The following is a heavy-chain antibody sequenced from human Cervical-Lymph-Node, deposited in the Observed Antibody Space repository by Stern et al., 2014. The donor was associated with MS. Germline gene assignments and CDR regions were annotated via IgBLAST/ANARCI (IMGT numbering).Heavy chain of an antibody. V-gene: IGHV4/OR15-8*02. CDR3: ARRGGRQLIHFDS. CDR2: ISYSGKP. J-gene: IGHJ5*01. Sequence: QVQLQESGPGLVKPSETLSLTCIVSGDSIANPNYCSWVRQPSGKELQWIGEISYSGKPHSTPSLKSRLTMSLDRPNHQLSLNLHSVTAADTAINYCARRGGRQLIHFDSWGQGILVTVSS. D-gene: IGHD2-8*01. CDR1: GDSIANPNY.